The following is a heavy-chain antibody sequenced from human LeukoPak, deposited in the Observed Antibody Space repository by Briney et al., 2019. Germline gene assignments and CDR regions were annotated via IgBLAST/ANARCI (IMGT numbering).Heavy chain of an antibody. Sequence: SGGSLRLSCVASGFTFSNYAMSWVRQAPGKGLDWVSVISGSAGKIRYAGSVKGRFTISRDNSENTVYLQMNNLRAEDTAVYYCAGRVTGYSCGYVYWGQGTLVTVSS. CDR1: GFTFSNYA. J-gene: IGHJ4*02. D-gene: IGHD5-18*01. CDR2: ISGSAGKI. CDR3: AGRVTGYSCGYVY. V-gene: IGHV3-23*01.